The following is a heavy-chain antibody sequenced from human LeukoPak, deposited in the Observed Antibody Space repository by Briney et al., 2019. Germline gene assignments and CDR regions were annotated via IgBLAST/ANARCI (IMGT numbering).Heavy chain of an antibody. V-gene: IGHV4-39*01. CDR3: ARQGVIISYFDY. D-gene: IGHD3-10*01. J-gene: IGHJ4*02. Sequence: SETLSLTCTVSGGSISSSTYLWGWIRQPPGEGLEWIGSIFYSGSTYYSPSLKSRVTVSVDTSNNQFSLRLSSVTAAGTAVYFCARQGVIISYFDYWGQGALVTVSS. CDR2: IFYSGST. CDR1: GGSISSSTYL.